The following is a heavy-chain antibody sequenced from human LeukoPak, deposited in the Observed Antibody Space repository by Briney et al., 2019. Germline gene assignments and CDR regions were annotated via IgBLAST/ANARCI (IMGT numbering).Heavy chain of an antibody. CDR1: GFTFSSYS. CDR3: ARAPNLYFDY. CDR2: ISSSSSYI. V-gene: IGHV3-21*01. J-gene: IGHJ4*02. Sequence: GGSLRLSCAASGFTFSSYSMNWVRQAPGKGLGWVSSISSSSSYIYYADSVKGRFTISRDNAKNSLYLQMNSLRAEDTAVYYCARAPNLYFDYWGQGTLVTVSS.